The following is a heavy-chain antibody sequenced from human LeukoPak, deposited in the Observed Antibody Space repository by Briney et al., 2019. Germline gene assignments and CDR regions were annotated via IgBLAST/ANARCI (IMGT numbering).Heavy chain of an antibody. D-gene: IGHD3-22*01. CDR2: IYPGDSDT. CDR1: GYSFTSYW. Sequence: TGKSLKISCKGSGYSFTSYWIGWVRQMPGKGLEWMGIIYPGDSDTRYSPSFQGQVTISADKSISTAYLQWSSLKASDTAMYYCARLGRYYYDSSGYYYADYWGQGTLVTVSS. J-gene: IGHJ4*02. V-gene: IGHV5-51*03. CDR3: ARLGRYYYDSSGYYYADY.